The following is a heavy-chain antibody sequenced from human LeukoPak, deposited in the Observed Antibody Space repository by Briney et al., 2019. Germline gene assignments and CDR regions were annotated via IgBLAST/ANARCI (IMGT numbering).Heavy chain of an antibody. J-gene: IGHJ6*03. CDR1: GYTFTSYD. CDR3: ARGAGQLPSPYYYYYYMDV. CDR2: MNPNSGNT. D-gene: IGHD2-2*01. Sequence: VSVKVSCKASGYTFTSYDINWVRQATGQGLEWMGWMNPNSGNTGYAQKFQGRVTMTRNSSISTAYMELSSLRSEDTAVYYCARGAGQLPSPYYYYYYMDVWGKGTTVTVSS. V-gene: IGHV1-8*01.